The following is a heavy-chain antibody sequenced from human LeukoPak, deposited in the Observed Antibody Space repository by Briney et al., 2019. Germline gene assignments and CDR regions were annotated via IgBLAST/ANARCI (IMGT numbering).Heavy chain of an antibody. CDR1: GYTFTDYY. CDR3: ARERRSGFNFDY. J-gene: IGHJ4*02. D-gene: IGHD3-22*01. CDR2: IHPNSGVT. V-gene: IGHV1-2*02. Sequence: ASVKVSCKASGYTFTDYYMHWVRQAPGQGLEWLGWIHPNSGVTNYAQKFQGRVTMTRDTSVSTAYMEVSSLRSDDTAVYYCARERRSGFNFDYWGQGTLVTVSS.